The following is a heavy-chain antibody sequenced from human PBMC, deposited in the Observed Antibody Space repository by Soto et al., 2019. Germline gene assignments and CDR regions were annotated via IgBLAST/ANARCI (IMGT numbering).Heavy chain of an antibody. CDR2: INPNSGGT. J-gene: IGHJ3*02. Sequence: GXSVKVSCKASGYTFTCYYMHWVRQAPGQGLEWMGWINPNSGGTNYAQKFQGRVTMTRDTSISTAYMELSRLRSDDTAVYYCARAPKLDDAFDIWGQGPMVTVSS. CDR3: ARAPKLDDAFDI. D-gene: IGHD1-1*01. V-gene: IGHV1-2*02. CDR1: GYTFTCYY.